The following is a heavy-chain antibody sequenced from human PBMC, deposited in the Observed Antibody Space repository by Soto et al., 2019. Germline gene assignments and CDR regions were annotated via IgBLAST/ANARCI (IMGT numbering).Heavy chain of an antibody. V-gene: IGHV4-59*01. CDR3: ARGDGWELWPHFDY. D-gene: IGHD1-26*01. CDR1: GGSISSYY. J-gene: IGHJ4*02. Sequence: PSETLSLTCTVSGGSISSYYWSWIRQPPGKGLEWIGYIYYSGSTNYNPSLKSRVTISVDTSKNQFSLKLSSVTAADTAVYYCARGDGWELWPHFDYWGQGTLVTVSS. CDR2: IYYSGST.